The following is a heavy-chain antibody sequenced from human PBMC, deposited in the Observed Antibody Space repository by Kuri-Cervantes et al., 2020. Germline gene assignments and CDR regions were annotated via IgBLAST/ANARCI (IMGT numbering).Heavy chain of an antibody. CDR1: GFTFSNYW. CDR2: IKQDGSNK. CDR3: ARDNRDYDSIAFDI. J-gene: IGHJ3*02. Sequence: LSLTCVASGFTFSNYWMNWVRQAPGKGLEWVANIKQDGSNKYYADSVKGRFTISRDNSKNTLYLQMNSLRAEDTAVYYCARDNRDYDSIAFDIWGQGTMVTVSS. V-gene: IGHV3-7*03. D-gene: IGHD3-22*01.